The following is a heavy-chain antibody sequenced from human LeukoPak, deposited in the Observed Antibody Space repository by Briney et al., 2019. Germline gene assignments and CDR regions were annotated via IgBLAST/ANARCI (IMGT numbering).Heavy chain of an antibody. J-gene: IGHJ5*02. CDR2: ISSSSSYI. V-gene: IGHV3-21*01. CDR1: GFTFSSYS. CDR3: ARGEEVVAATLIDP. Sequence: PGGSLRLSCAASGFTFSSYSMNCVRQAPGKGLEWVSSISSSSSYIYYADSVKGRFTISRDNAKNSLYLQMNSLRAEDTAVYYCARGEEVVAATLIDPWGQGTLVTVSS. D-gene: IGHD2-15*01.